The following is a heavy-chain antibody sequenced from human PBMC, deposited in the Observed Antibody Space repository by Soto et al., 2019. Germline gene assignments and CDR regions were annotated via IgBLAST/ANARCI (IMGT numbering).Heavy chain of an antibody. J-gene: IGHJ2*01. D-gene: IGHD3-16*01. CDR3: AIFLGARDL. Sequence: EVQMLESGGGLVQPGGSLRVSCAASGFTFSSFAMSWVRQAPGKGLEWVSSIIGSGVSTDYADSVKGRFTISRDNSKNTLYLQMNSLRAEDTAVYYCAIFLGARDLWGRGTLVTVSS. V-gene: IGHV3-23*01. CDR2: IIGSGVST. CDR1: GFTFSSFA.